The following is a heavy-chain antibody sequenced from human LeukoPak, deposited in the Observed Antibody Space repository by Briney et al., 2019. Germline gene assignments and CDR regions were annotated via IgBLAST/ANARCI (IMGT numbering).Heavy chain of an antibody. D-gene: IGHD3-22*01. J-gene: IGHJ6*03. Sequence: ASVKVSCKASGYTFTSYGISWVRQAPGQGLEWMGWISAYNGNTNYAQKLQGRVTMTTDTSTNTAYMELRSLRSDDTAVYYCARGTYYYDSSGYYPSDYYYYYMDVWGKGTTVTISS. V-gene: IGHV1-18*01. CDR1: GYTFTSYG. CDR3: ARGTYYYDSSGYYPSDYYYYYMDV. CDR2: ISAYNGNT.